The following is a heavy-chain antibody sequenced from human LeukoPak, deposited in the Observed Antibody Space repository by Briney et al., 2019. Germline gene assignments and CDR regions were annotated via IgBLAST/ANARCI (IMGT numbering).Heavy chain of an antibody. CDR2: INHSGST. J-gene: IGHJ4*02. CDR3: AREATGRYYYDSSGYWDY. Sequence: PSETLSLTSAVYGDSFSGYNWSWIRHPPGEGLEWVGEINHSGSTNYNTSLKSRVTISVDTSKSQFSLKLSSVTAADTAVYYCAREATGRYYYDSSGYWDYWGQGTLVTVSS. CDR1: GDSFSGYN. V-gene: IGHV4-34*01. D-gene: IGHD3-22*01.